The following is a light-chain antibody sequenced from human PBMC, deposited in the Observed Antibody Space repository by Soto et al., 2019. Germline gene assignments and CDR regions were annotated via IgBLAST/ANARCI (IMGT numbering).Light chain of an antibody. CDR3: QQYKNWPLT. V-gene: IGKV3-15*01. J-gene: IGKJ4*01. Sequence: EIVMTQSPATLSVSPGERATLSCRASQSVSSNLAWYQQKPGQAPRLLIYGASTRATGIPATFSASGSGTEFTLTISSLLSEDFAVYYCQQYKNWPLTFGGGTKVEIK. CDR2: GAS. CDR1: QSVSSN.